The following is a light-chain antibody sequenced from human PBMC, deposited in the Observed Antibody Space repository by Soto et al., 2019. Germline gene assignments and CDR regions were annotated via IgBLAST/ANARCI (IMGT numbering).Light chain of an antibody. V-gene: IGKV3-20*01. Sequence: EIVLTQSPGTLSLSPGERATLSCRASQSVGSYSLAWYQQKPGQAPRLLIYDTSRRATGIPDRFSGSGSGTDFALTISRLEPEDFAVYYCQMYGTSPGFTFGPGTRVDIK. J-gene: IGKJ3*01. CDR3: QMYGTSPGFT. CDR1: QSVGSYS. CDR2: DTS.